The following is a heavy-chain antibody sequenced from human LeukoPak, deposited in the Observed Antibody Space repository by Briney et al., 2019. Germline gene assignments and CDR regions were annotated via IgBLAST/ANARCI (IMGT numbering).Heavy chain of an antibody. J-gene: IGHJ5*02. D-gene: IGHD2-2*01. Sequence: EASVKVFCKASGYTFTGYYMHWVRQAPGQGLEWMGWINPNSGGTNYAQKFQGRDTMTRDTSITTAYMELNRLRSDDTAVYFCARDSYCRGINCYAFDPWGQGTLVTVSS. CDR3: ARDSYCRGINCYAFDP. CDR1: GYTFTGYY. CDR2: INPNSGGT. V-gene: IGHV1-2*02.